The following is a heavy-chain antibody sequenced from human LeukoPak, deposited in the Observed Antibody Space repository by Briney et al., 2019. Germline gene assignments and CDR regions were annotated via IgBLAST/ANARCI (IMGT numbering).Heavy chain of an antibody. CDR2: IYTSGST. V-gene: IGHV4-61*02. Sequence: SETLSLTCTVSGGSISSGSYYWSWIRQPAGKGLEWIGRIYTSGSTNYNPSLKSRVTMSVDTSKNQFSLKLSSVTAADTAVYYCARVHRWGTAETYYYYYMDVWGKGTTVTISS. J-gene: IGHJ6*03. D-gene: IGHD1-1*01. CDR3: ARVHRWGTAETYYYYYMDV. CDR1: GGSISSGSYY.